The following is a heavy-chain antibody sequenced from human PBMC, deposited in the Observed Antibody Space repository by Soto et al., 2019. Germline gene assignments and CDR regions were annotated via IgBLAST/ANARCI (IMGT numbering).Heavy chain of an antibody. J-gene: IGHJ4*02. CDR1: GDTFSSYS. CDR2: INPILSMS. CDR3: ATSYGSGYRAFDY. D-gene: IGHD3-10*01. Sequence: QVQLVQSGAEVKKPGSSVKVSCKASGDTFSSYSINWVRQAPGLGLEWMGRINPILSMSNYAQNFRGRVTIIADKSTSTAYMELSSLRSEDTAMYYCATSYGSGYRAFDYWGQRALVTVSS. V-gene: IGHV1-69*02.